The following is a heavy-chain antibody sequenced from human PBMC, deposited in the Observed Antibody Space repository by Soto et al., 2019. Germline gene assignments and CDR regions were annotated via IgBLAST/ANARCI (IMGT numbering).Heavy chain of an antibody. D-gene: IGHD6-6*01. Sequence: QVQLVEPGGGVVQPGRSLRLSCAASGFTFSSYGMHWVRQAPGKGLEWVAVIWYDGSNKYYADSVKGRFTISRDNSKNTLYLQMNSLRAEDTAVYYCARGYSSSSGENGYYYYGMDVWGQGTTVTVSS. J-gene: IGHJ6*02. CDR2: IWYDGSNK. CDR1: GFTFSSYG. V-gene: IGHV3-33*01. CDR3: ARGYSSSSGENGYYYYGMDV.